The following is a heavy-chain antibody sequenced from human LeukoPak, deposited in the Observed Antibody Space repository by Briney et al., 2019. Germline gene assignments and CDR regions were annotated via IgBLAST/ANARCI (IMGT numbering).Heavy chain of an antibody. CDR3: AREEVGLVGATYYFDY. CDR2: ITYSSSTI. CDR1: GFTFSSYS. V-gene: IGHV3-48*01. D-gene: IGHD1-26*01. Sequence: GGSLRLSCAASGFTFSSYSMTWVRQAPGKGLEWVSYITYSSSTIYYADSVKGRFTISRDNAKNSLYLQMNSLRVDDTAVYYCAREEVGLVGATYYFDYWGQGTLVTVSS. J-gene: IGHJ4*02.